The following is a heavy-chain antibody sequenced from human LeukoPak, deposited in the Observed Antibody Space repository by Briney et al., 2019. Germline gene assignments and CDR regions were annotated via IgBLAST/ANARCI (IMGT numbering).Heavy chain of an antibody. CDR2: IIPIFGTA. CDR3: ARSEEMATIGGDY. V-gene: IGHV1-69*05. CDR1: GGTFSSYA. D-gene: IGHD5-24*01. J-gene: IGHJ4*02. Sequence: ASVKVPCKASGGTFSSYAISWVRQAPGQGLEWMGGIIPIFGTANYAQKFQGRVTITTDESTSTAYMELSSLRSEDTAVYYCARSEEMATIGGDYWGQGTLVTVSS.